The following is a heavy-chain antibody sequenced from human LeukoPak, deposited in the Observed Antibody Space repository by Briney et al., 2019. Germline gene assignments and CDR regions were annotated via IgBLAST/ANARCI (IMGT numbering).Heavy chain of an antibody. CDR1: GGSISSCY. D-gene: IGHD1-1*01. V-gene: IGHV4-4*07. J-gene: IGHJ4*02. Sequence: SETLSLTCTVSGGSISSCYWSWIRQPAGKGLEWIGRIYTGGSTNYNPSLKSRVTMSVDTSKNQFSLKLSSVTAADTAVYYCARDQLARGSPTLKEEYYFDYWGQGTLVTVSS. CDR3: ARDQLARGSPTLKEEYYFDY. CDR2: IYTGGST.